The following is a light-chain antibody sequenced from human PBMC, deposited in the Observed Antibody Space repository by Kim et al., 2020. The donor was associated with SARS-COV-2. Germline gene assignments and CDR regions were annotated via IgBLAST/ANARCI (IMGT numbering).Light chain of an antibody. Sequence: RVTISCYGTTASIGAGFDVQWYQHLRGTARKVLIYGNSLRPSGVPDRISADKSGTSASLAISGLQAEDEAHYYCQSYDRSLSGPAFGGGTQLTVL. J-gene: IGLJ2*01. V-gene: IGLV1-40*01. CDR2: GNS. CDR1: TASIGAGFD. CDR3: QSYDRSLSGPA.